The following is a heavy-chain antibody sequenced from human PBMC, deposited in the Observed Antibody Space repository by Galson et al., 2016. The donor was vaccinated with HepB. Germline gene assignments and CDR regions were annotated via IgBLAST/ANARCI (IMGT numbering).Heavy chain of an antibody. CDR2: ISSISTHT. CDR1: GFTFSNAW. V-gene: IGHV3-11*05. CDR3: ARGNGRDPRSNGMDV. J-gene: IGHJ6*02. D-gene: IGHD2-15*01. Sequence: SLRLSCAASGFTFSNAWMNWVRQAPGKGLEWVSYISSISTHTNYADSVKGRFSISRDNAKNSLYLQMNSLRAEDTAVYYCARGNGRDPRSNGMDVWGQGTTVTVSS.